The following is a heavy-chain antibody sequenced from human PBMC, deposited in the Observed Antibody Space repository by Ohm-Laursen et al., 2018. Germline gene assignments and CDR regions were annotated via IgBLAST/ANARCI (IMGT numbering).Heavy chain of an antibody. D-gene: IGHD3-16*02. CDR1: GGSLSGGTYY. CDR3: ARRSGWGSYRVLHAFDI. J-gene: IGHJ3*02. V-gene: IGHV4-61*01. CDR2: IYHSGST. Sequence: TLSLTCTVSGGSLSGGTYYWSWIRQPPGKGLEWIGYIYHSGSTNYSPSLKSRVTISVDTSKNQFSLKLSSVTAADTAVYYCARRSGWGSYRVLHAFDIWGQGTMVTVSS.